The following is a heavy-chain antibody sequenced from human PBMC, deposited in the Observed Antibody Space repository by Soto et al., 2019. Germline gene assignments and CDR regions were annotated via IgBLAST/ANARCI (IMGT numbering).Heavy chain of an antibody. CDR1: GNTFSSYY. J-gene: IGHJ4*02. V-gene: IGHV1-46*03. CDR2: INPSGGHT. CDR3: ARGGNVVVVTAAFDY. D-gene: IGHD2-21*02. Sequence: QVQLVQSGAEVKKPGASVKVSCKASGNTFSSYYIHWVRQAPGQGLEWMGTINPSGGHTTYAQKFLGRVTMTRDTSTSTLYMELTSLRSEDTAVYYCARGGNVVVVTAAFDYWGQGTLVTVSS.